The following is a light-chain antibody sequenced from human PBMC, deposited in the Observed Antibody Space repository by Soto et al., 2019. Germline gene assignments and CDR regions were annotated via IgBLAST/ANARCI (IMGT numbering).Light chain of an antibody. J-gene: IGKJ4*02. CDR2: DAS. V-gene: IGKV3-20*01. CDR1: PIITPSS. CDR3: QRYNNYFWA. Sequence: EIVSTPSPGTLSLSPGSPAAPSGMASPIITPSSLAWYQQKPGQATRLIIYDASNRATGIPDRFSGSGSGTDFTLNISRLQNDDLATYYCQRYNNYFWAFGRGTKGDIK.